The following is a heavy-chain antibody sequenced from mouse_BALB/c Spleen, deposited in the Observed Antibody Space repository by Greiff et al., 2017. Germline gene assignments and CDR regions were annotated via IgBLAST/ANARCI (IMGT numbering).Heavy chain of an antibody. V-gene: IGHV1S22*01. CDR1: GYTFTSYW. Sequence: LQQPGSELVRPGASVKLSCKASGYTFTSYWMNWVKQRPGQGLEWIGNIYPGSGSTNYDEKFKSKATLTVDTSSSTAYMQLSSLTSEDSAVYYCTRIFPDYWGQGTTLTVSS. CDR2: IYPGSGST. J-gene: IGHJ2*01. CDR3: TRIFPDY.